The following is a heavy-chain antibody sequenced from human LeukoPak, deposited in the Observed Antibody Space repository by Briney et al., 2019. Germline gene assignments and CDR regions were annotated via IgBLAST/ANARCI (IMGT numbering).Heavy chain of an antibody. J-gene: IGHJ6*03. CDR2: INHSGST. D-gene: IGHD6-19*01. CDR3: ARGRKVPIAVAGNYYYYYYMDV. V-gene: IGHV4-34*01. CDR1: GGSFSGYY. Sequence: SETLPLTCAVYGGSFSGYYWSWIRQPPGKGLEWIGEINHSGSTNYNPSLKSRVTISVDTSKNQFSLKLSSVTAADTAVYYCARGRKVPIAVAGNYYYYYYMDVWGKGTTVTVSS.